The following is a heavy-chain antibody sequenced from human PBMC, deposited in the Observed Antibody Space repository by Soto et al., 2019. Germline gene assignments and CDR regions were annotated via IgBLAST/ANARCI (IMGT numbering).Heavy chain of an antibody. D-gene: IGHD6-6*01. Sequence: PSETLSLTCTVSGGSISSGDYYWSWILHPPGKGLEWIGYIYYSGSTYYNPSLKSRVTISVDTSKNQFSLKLSSVTAADTAVYYCARVEGGSSGGFSEYWRKRTLVTVSS. CDR2: IYYSGST. CDR3: ARVEGGSSGGFSEY. CDR1: GGSISSGDYY. V-gene: IGHV4-30-4*01. J-gene: IGHJ4*02.